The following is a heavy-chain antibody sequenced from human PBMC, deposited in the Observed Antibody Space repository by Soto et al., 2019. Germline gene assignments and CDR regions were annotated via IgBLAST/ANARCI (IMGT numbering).Heavy chain of an antibody. J-gene: IGHJ6*02. CDR1: GFTFSSYG. V-gene: IGHV3-30*18. Sequence: GGSLRLSCAASGFTFSSYGMHWVRQAPGKGLEWVAVISYDGSNKYYADSVKGRFTISRDNSKNTLYLQMNSLRAEDTAVYYCAKDTDYYDSSGSTDRSDYYYYGMDVWGQGTTVSVSS. D-gene: IGHD3-22*01. CDR3: AKDTDYYDSSGSTDRSDYYYYGMDV. CDR2: ISYDGSNK.